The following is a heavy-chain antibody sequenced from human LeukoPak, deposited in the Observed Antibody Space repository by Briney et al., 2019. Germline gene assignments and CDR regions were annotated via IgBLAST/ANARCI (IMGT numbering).Heavy chain of an antibody. CDR1: EFIFSNYA. Sequence: PGGSLRLSCAGSEFIFSNYAMSWVRQAPGKGLEWVSAISGSGGSTYYADSVKGRFTISRDNSKNTLYLQMNSLRAEDTAVYYCAKDHRETMIVVVITTAAFDIWGQGTMVTVSS. CDR3: AKDHRETMIVVVITTAAFDI. D-gene: IGHD3-22*01. CDR2: ISGSGGST. V-gene: IGHV3-23*01. J-gene: IGHJ3*02.